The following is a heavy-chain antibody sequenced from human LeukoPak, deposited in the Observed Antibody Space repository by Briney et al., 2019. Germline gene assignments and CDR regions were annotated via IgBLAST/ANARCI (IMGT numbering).Heavy chain of an antibody. J-gene: IGHJ6*02. CDR2: ISAYNGNT. CDR1: GYTFTSYD. D-gene: IGHD6-19*01. V-gene: IGHV1-18*01. CDR3: ARVGYPQWLELVSYYYGMDV. Sequence: GASVKVSCKASGYTFTSYDISWVRQAPGQGLEWMGWISAYNGNTNYAQKLQGRVTMTTDTSTSTAYMELRSLRSDDTAVYYCARVGYPQWLELVSYYYGMDVWGQGTTVTVSS.